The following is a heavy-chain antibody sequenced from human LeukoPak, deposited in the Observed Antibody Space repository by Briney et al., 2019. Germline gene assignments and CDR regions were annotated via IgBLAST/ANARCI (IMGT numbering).Heavy chain of an antibody. Sequence: PSETLSLTCAVSGGSISSSNWWSWVRQPPGKGLEWIGEIYHSGSTNYNPSLRSRVTISVDKSKNQFSLKLSSVTAADTAVYYCARFTVTTDEWLGDYWGQGTLVTVSS. J-gene: IGHJ4*02. V-gene: IGHV4-4*02. CDR1: GGSISSSNW. CDR2: IYHSGST. CDR3: ARFTVTTDEWLGDY. D-gene: IGHD4-17*01.